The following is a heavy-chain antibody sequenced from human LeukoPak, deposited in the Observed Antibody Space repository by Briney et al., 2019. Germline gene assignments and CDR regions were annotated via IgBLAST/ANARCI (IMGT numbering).Heavy chain of an antibody. Sequence: ASVKVSCKASGGTFSSYAISWVRQAPGQGLEWMGGIIPIFGTASYAQKFQGRVTITADESTSTAYMELSSLRSEDTAVYYCARSSGWSYYFDYWGQGTLVTVSS. CDR2: IIPIFGTA. CDR1: GGTFSSYA. D-gene: IGHD6-19*01. V-gene: IGHV1-69*13. CDR3: ARSSGWSYYFDY. J-gene: IGHJ4*02.